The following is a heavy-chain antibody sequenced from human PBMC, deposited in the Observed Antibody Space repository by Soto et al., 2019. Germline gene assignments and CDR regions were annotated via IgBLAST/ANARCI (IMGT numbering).Heavy chain of an antibody. Sequence: SETLSLTCTVSGGSISSYYWSWIRQPPGKGLEWIGYIYYSGSTNYNPSLKSRVTISVDTSKNQFSLKLSSVTAADTAVYYCASRKPRHGPHSGYDLRGRGYYYYMDVWGKGTTVTVSS. CDR3: ASRKPRHGPHSGYDLRGRGYYYYMDV. CDR1: GGSISSYY. CDR2: IYYSGST. D-gene: IGHD5-12*01. J-gene: IGHJ6*03. V-gene: IGHV4-59*08.